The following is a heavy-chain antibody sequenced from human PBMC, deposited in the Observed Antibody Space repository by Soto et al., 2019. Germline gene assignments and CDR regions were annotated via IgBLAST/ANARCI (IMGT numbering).Heavy chain of an antibody. Sequence: QVQLVESGGGVVQPGRSLRLSCAASGFTFSSYGMHWVRQAPGKGLEWVAVISYDGSNKYYADSVKGRFTISRDNSKNTLYLQMNSLRAEETAVYYCAKDHDSGWYEYYYYYGMDVWGQGTTVTVSS. CDR2: ISYDGSNK. J-gene: IGHJ6*02. CDR3: AKDHDSGWYEYYYYYGMDV. V-gene: IGHV3-30*18. D-gene: IGHD6-19*01. CDR1: GFTFSSYG.